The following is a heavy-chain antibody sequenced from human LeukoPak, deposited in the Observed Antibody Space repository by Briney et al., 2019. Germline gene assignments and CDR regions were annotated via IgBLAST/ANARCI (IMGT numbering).Heavy chain of an antibody. J-gene: IGHJ3*02. CDR1: GYTFTSYY. V-gene: IGHV1-46*01. D-gene: IGHD3-22*01. Sequence: ASVKVSCKASGYTFTSYYMHWVRQAPGQGLEWMGIINPSGGSTSYAQKFQGRVTMTRDTSTSTVYMELSSLRSEDTAVYYCARPASYYYDSSGYYYNAFDIWGQGTMVTVSS. CDR2: INPSGGST. CDR3: ARPASYYYDSSGYYYNAFDI.